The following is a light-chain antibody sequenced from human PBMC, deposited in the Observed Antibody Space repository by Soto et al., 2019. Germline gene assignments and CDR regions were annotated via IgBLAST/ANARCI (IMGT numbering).Light chain of an antibody. Sequence: DIPLTPSPSFLSASLGASVTITCRASQDVNMYLVWYQQKPRKAPKLLISVASTLQSGVPSRFSGSGSGTEFTLTISSLQPEDFATYYCQQLNSYPLTFGGGTKVDIK. CDR3: QQLNSYPLT. CDR1: QDVNMY. V-gene: IGKV1-9*01. J-gene: IGKJ4*01. CDR2: VAS.